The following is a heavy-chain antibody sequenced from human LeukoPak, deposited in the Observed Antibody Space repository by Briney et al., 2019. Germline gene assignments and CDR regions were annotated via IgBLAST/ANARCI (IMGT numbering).Heavy chain of an antibody. CDR1: GYTFTSYG. Sequence: ASVKVSCKASGYTFTSYGISWVRQAPGQGLEWMGWISAYNGNTNYAQKLQGRVTMTTDTPTSTAYMELRSLRSDDTAVYYCARRTTGYYYYYMDVWGKGTTVTISS. J-gene: IGHJ6*03. CDR3: ARRTTGYYYYYMDV. D-gene: IGHD1-1*01. V-gene: IGHV1-18*01. CDR2: ISAYNGNT.